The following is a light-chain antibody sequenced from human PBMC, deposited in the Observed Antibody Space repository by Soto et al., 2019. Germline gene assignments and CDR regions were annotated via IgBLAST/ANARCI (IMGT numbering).Light chain of an antibody. V-gene: IGLV1-40*01. J-gene: IGLJ2*01. CDR3: QSYDSSLSGVV. CDR1: SSNIGAGYD. Sequence: QSVMTQTPSVSGAPGQRVTISCTGSSSNIGAGYDVHWYQQLPGTAPKLLIYGNSNRPSGVPDRFSGSKSGTSASLAITGLQAEDEADYYCQSYDSSLSGVVLGGGTKLTVL. CDR2: GNS.